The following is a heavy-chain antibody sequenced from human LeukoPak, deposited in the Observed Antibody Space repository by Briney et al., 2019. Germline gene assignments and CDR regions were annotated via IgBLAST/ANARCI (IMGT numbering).Heavy chain of an antibody. D-gene: IGHD6-19*01. CDR2: IIPIFGTA. CDR3: ARSIAVAGRFLYYYMDV. J-gene: IGHJ6*03. V-gene: IGHV1-69*06. Sequence: SVKVSCKASGGTFSSYAISWERQAPGQGLEWMGGIIPIFGTANYAQKFQGRVTITADKSTSTAYMELSSLRSEDTAVYYCARSIAVAGRFLYYYMDVWGKGTTVTVSS. CDR1: GGTFSSYA.